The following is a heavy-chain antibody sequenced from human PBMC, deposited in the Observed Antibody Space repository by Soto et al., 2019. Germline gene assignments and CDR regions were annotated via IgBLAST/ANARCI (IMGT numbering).Heavy chain of an antibody. J-gene: IGHJ4*02. CDR2: ILPDGSKQ. V-gene: IGHV3-30-3*01. D-gene: IGHD3-9*01. CDR1: RFTFSYYA. Sequence: PGGSLRLSCAASRFTFSYYAMHWIRQAPGKGLEWMAVILPDGSKQYYAESVKGRFTTSRDNSKNTLYLQMNSLRAEDTAVYYCAREQSKHDSILTGYPRSAYWGQGTLVTVSS. CDR3: AREQSKHDSILTGYPRSAY.